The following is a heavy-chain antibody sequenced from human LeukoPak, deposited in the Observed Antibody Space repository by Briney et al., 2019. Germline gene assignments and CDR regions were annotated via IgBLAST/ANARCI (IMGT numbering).Heavy chain of an antibody. V-gene: IGHV3-7*03. Sequence: GGSLRLSCVASGFSFSTYWMSWVRQAPGKGLEWVANIKQDGSEKYCVASVKGRFTISRDNAKNSLFLQMNSLRVEDTAVYYCARDAYSSNWCDFRTDYWGQGTLVTVSS. J-gene: IGHJ4*02. CDR3: ARDAYSSNWCDFRTDY. CDR1: GFSFSTYW. CDR2: IKQDGSEK. D-gene: IGHD6-13*01.